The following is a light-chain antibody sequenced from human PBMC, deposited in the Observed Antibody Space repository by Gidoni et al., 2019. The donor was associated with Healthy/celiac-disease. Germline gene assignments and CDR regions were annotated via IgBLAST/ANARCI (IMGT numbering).Light chain of an antibody. CDR3: QQRSNWHRT. CDR1: QSVSSY. Sequence: EIVLTQSPATLSLSPGERATLSCRASQSVSSYLAWYQQKPGQAPRLLIYDASNRATGIPARFSGSGSGTDFTLTISSLEPEDFAVYYCQQRSNWHRTFGGGTKVEIK. CDR2: DAS. V-gene: IGKV3-11*01. J-gene: IGKJ4*01.